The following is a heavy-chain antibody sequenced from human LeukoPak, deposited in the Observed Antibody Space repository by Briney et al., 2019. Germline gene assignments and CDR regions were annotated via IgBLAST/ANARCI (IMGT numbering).Heavy chain of an antibody. D-gene: IGHD3-22*01. Sequence: GASVKVSCKASGGTFSSYAISWVRQAPGQGLEWMGGIIPIFGTANYAQKFQGRVTITTDESTSTAYMELSSLRSEDTALYYCARASGNYYDSSGYYRTPPRFDYSGQGTLVTVSS. V-gene: IGHV1-69*05. CDR2: IIPIFGTA. CDR1: GGTFSSYA. CDR3: ARASGNYYDSSGYYRTPPRFDY. J-gene: IGHJ4*02.